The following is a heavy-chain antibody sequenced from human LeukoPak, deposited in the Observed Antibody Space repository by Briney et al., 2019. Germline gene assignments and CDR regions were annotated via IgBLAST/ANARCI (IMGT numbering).Heavy chain of an antibody. CDR3: ARDGYCSGGSCYPYYYYYGMDV. CDR1: GGTFSSYA. Sequence: ASVKVSCKASGGTFSSYAISWVRQAPGQGLEWMGRIIPILGIANYAQKFQGRVTITADKFTSTAYMELSSLRSEDTAVYYCARDGYCSGGSCYPYYYYYGMDVWGQGTTVTVSS. D-gene: IGHD2-15*01. V-gene: IGHV1-69*04. J-gene: IGHJ6*02. CDR2: IIPILGIA.